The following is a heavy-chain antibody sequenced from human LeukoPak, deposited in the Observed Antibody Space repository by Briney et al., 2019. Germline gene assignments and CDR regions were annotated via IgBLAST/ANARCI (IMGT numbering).Heavy chain of an antibody. J-gene: IGHJ4*02. Sequence: GGSLRLSCAASGFTFSSYAMSWVRQAPGKGLEWVSAISGSGGSTFYADSVKGQLTISRDNSKNTVYLQMNSLRAEDTAVYYCAKDVTRIFSSAYYSYCFDHWGQGTLVTVSS. V-gene: IGHV3-23*01. CDR3: AKDVTRIFSSAYYSYCFDH. D-gene: IGHD3-22*01. CDR2: ISGSGGST. CDR1: GFTFSSYA.